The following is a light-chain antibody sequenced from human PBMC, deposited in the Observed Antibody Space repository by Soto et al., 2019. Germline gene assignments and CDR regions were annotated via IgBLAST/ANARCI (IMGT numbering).Light chain of an antibody. V-gene: IGKV3-20*01. CDR3: QQYGP. CDR2: GAS. Sequence: EIELTQSPGTMSLSQGERATLSCRGSQSVSSSYLAWYQQKPGQPPRLLIYGASRRATGIPDRFSGSGSGSDFTLPISRLEPEDFAVYYCQQYGPFGQGTKVDIK. J-gene: IGKJ1*01. CDR1: QSVSSSY.